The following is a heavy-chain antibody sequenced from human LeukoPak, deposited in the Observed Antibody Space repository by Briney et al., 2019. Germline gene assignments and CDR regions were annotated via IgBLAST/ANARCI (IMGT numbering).Heavy chain of an antibody. CDR2: ISYDGSNK. J-gene: IGHJ4*02. CDR3: ARSEMATTLYYFDY. Sequence: GGSLRLSCAASGFTFSSYAMHWVRQAPGKGLEWVAVISYDGSNKYYADSVKGRFTISRDNSKNTLYLQMNSLRAEDTAVYYCARSEMATTLYYFDYWGQGNLVTVSS. CDR1: GFTFSSYA. D-gene: IGHD5-24*01. V-gene: IGHV3-30*04.